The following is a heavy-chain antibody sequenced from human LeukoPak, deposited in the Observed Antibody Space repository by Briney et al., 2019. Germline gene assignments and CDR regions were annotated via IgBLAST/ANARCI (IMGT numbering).Heavy chain of an antibody. D-gene: IGHD1-26*01. V-gene: IGHV3-20*04. CDR1: GFTFDDYG. CDR2: INWNGGST. CDR3: AKNSVGGSYYPIDY. J-gene: IGHJ4*02. Sequence: GGSLRLSCAASGFTFDDYGMSWVRQAPGKGLEWVSGINWNGGSTAYADSVKGRFTISRDNAKNSLYLQMNSLRDDDTAIYSCAKNSVGGSYYPIDYWGQGTLVTVSS.